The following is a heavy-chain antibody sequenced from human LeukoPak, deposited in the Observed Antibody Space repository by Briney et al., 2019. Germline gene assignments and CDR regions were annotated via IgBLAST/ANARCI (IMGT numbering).Heavy chain of an antibody. V-gene: IGHV4-34*01. J-gene: IGHJ4*02. D-gene: IGHD4-17*01. CDR2: INHSGST. CDR3: ARSDRGLRRYFDY. CDR1: GVSFSGYY. Sequence: SETLSLTCAVYGVSFSGYYWSWIRQPPGKGLEWIGEINHSGSTNYNPSLKSRVTVSVDTSKNQFSLKLSSVTAADTAVYYCARSDRGLRRYFDYWGQGTLVTVSS.